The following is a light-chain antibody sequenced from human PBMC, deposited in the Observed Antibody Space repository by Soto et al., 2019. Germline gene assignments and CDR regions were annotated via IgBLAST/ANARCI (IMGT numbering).Light chain of an antibody. J-gene: IGKJ1*01. CDR1: QSMSSY. CDR2: GAS. V-gene: IGKV1-39*01. Sequence: DIQMTQSPSSLSASVGDRVTITCRASQSMSSYLNWYQQKPGKAPKLLIYGASSLQTGVPSRFSGSRSGTDFTLTISSLQPEDFATYYCQQSYNTPWTFGQGTKVEIE. CDR3: QQSYNTPWT.